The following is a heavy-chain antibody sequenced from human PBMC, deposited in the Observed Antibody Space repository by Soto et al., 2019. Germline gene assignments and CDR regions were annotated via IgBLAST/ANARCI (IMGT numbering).Heavy chain of an antibody. Sequence: GASVKVSCKASGYTFTTYRINWVRQAPGQRLEWMGWINAGNGNTKYSQKFQGRVTITRDTSASTAYMELSSLRSEDTAVYYCAREGLVLVPTTVNSDYYSYAMDVWGQGTTVTVSS. CDR2: INAGNGNT. CDR1: GYTFTTYR. J-gene: IGHJ6*02. V-gene: IGHV1-3*01. CDR3: AREGLVLVPTTVNSDYYSYAMDV. D-gene: IGHD2-2*01.